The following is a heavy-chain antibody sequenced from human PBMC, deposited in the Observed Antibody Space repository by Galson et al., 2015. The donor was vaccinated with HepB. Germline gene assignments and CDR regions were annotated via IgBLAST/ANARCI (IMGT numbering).Heavy chain of an antibody. CDR1: GGSFSGYY. CDR2: INHSGST. V-gene: IGHV4-34*01. J-gene: IGHJ5*02. Sequence: ETLSLTCAVYGGSFSGYYWSWIRQPPGKGLEWIGEINHSGSTNYNPSLKSRVTISVDTSKNQFSLKLSSVTAADTAVYYCARGVIVVVPAATRGHYNWFDPWGQGTLVTVSS. CDR3: ARGVIVVVPAATRGHYNWFDP. D-gene: IGHD2-2*01.